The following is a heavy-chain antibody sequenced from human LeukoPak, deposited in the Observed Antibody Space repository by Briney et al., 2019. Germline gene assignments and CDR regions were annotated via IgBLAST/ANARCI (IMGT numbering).Heavy chain of an antibody. V-gene: IGHV4-59*01. CDR2: IYSSGST. CDR1: GGSIRGYY. Sequence: PSETLSLTCNVSGGSIRGYYWSWIRQPPGKGLEWVGYIYSSGSTNYNPSLKSRVTMSVDTSKNQFSLKVSSVTAADTAVYYCARVFDSGSQAYFYYMDVWGKGTTVTIFS. CDR3: ARVFDSGSQAYFYYMDV. D-gene: IGHD3-10*01. J-gene: IGHJ6*03.